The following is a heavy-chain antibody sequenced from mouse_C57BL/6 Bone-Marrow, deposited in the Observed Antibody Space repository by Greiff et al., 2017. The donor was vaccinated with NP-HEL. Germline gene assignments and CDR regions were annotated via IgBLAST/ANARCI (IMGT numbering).Heavy chain of an antibody. D-gene: IGHD1-1*01. CDR3: ARSLYYYGSSYGWYFDV. J-gene: IGHJ1*03. CDR2: ISYSGST. Sequence: EVKLQESGPGMVKPSQSLSLTCTVTGYSITSGYDWHWIRHFPGNKLEWMGYISYSGSTNYNPSLKSRISITHDTSKNHFFLKLNSVTTEDTATYYCARSLYYYGSSYGWYFDVWGTGTTVTVSS. CDR1: GYSITSGYD. V-gene: IGHV3-1*01.